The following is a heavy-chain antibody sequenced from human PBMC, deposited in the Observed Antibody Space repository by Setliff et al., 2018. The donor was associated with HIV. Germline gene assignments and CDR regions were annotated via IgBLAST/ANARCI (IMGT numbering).Heavy chain of an antibody. CDR2: IKDDGSEK. Sequence: PGGSLRLSCAASGFTFSSYGMNWVRQAPGKGLEWVANIKDDGSEKYYVDSVKGRFTISRDNAKNSLYLQMHSLRAEDTAVYYCARELGSPPDLYYWGQGTLVTVSS. V-gene: IGHV3-7*01. CDR1: GFTFSSYG. CDR3: ARELGSPPDLYY. J-gene: IGHJ4*02. D-gene: IGHD3-3*01.